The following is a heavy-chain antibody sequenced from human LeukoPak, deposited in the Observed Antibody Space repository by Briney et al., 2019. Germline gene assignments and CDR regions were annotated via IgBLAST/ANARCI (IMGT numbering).Heavy chain of an antibody. J-gene: IGHJ5*02. V-gene: IGHV4-39*01. CDR2: IYYTRRT. Sequence: PSETLSLTCTVSGGSISSSSHSWGWIRQPPGKGLEWTGSIYYTRRTYYNPSLKSRVTISVDTSKNQFSLKLSSVTAADTAVYYCAQSLGSSNWIGNWFDPWGQGTLVTVSS. CDR3: AQSLGSSNWIGNWFDP. D-gene: IGHD6-13*01. CDR1: GGSISSSSHS.